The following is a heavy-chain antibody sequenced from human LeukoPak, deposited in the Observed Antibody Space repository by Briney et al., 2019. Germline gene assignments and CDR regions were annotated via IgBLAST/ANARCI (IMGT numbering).Heavy chain of an antibody. CDR3: ARETSSGNYHSQDTFDI. Sequence: PGGSLRLSCAASGFTFSNYNMNWVRQAPGKGLEWVSSISSSSSYIYYADSVKGRFTISRDNAKNSLYLHMNSLTAEDMALYYCARETSSGNYHSQDTFDIWGQGTMVTVSS. V-gene: IGHV3-21*04. CDR1: GFTFSNYN. CDR2: ISSSSSYI. J-gene: IGHJ3*02. D-gene: IGHD3-22*01.